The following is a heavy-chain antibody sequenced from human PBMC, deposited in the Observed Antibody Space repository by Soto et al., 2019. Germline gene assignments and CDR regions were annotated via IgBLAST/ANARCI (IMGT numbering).Heavy chain of an antibody. CDR2: IWYDVSNK. Sequence: GGSLRLSCAASGFTFSSYGMHWVRQAPGKGLEWVAVIWYDVSNKYYANSVKDRFTISRDNSKNTLYLQMNSLRAEDTAVYYCAREHTDRYYFDYWGQGTLVTVSS. CDR3: AREHTDRYYFDY. CDR1: GFTFSSYG. J-gene: IGHJ4*02. D-gene: IGHD5-18*01. V-gene: IGHV3-33*01.